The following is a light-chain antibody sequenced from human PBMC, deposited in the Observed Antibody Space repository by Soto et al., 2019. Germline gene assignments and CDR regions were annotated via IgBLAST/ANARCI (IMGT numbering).Light chain of an antibody. CDR3: QQYGSSPPYT. CDR2: GAS. J-gene: IGKJ2*01. V-gene: IGKV3-20*01. Sequence: EIVLMQSPGTLSLSPGERATLSCRASQSVSSSYLAWYQQKPGQAPRLLIYGASSRATGIPDRFSGSGSGTDFTLTISRLESEDFAVYYCQQYGSSPPYTFGQGTKLEIK. CDR1: QSVSSSY.